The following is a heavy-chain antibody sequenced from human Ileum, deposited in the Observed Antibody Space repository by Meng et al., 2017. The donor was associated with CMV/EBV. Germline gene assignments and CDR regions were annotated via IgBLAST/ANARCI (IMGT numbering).Heavy chain of an antibody. CDR1: GDSMRCYC. CDR2: MCYNGDT. J-gene: IGHJ1*01. CDR3: ALRGSAAGTFQY. V-gene: IGHV4-59*01. Sequence: AQLPEAGPGLVKPSETLPLTCNVSGDSMRCYCWSWIRQPPGKGLGWIGYMCYNGDTNYNPPLKSRVTISGDTSKNQFSLKLSSVTAADTAVYYCALRGSAAGTFQYWGQGTLVTVSS. D-gene: IGHD6-13*01.